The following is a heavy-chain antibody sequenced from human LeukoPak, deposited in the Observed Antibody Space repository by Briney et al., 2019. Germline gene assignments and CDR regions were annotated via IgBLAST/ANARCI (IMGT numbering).Heavy chain of an antibody. CDR3: VRHHLSYSSGWYG. Sequence: PSETLSLTCSVSGGSISSSDFYWGWIRQPPGKGLGWIGSTFYSGSTNYTPSLKSRVTISVDTYKNQFSLKVTSVTAADTAVYYCVRHHLSYSSGWYGWGQRTLVTVSS. CDR2: TFYSGST. V-gene: IGHV4-39*01. D-gene: IGHD6-19*01. J-gene: IGHJ4*02. CDR1: GGSISSSDFY.